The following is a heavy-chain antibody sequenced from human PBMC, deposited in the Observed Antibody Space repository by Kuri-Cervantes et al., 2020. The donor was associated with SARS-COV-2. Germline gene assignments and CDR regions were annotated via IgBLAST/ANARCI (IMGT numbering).Heavy chain of an antibody. Sequence: GGSLRLSCTASGFTFGDYAMSWVRQAPGKGLEWVGFIRSKAYGGTTEYAASVKGRFTISRDDSKNMAYLQMNSLKTEDTAVYYCTTLIDYWGQGALVTVSS. CDR1: GFTFGDYA. V-gene: IGHV3-49*04. J-gene: IGHJ4*02. CDR3: TTLIDY. CDR2: IRSKAYGGTT.